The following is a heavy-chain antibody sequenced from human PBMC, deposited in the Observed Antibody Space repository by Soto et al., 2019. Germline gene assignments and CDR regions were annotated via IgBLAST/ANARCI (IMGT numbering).Heavy chain of an antibody. V-gene: IGHV3-23*01. D-gene: IGHD5-12*01. Sequence: GGSLRLSCAASGFIFTNYAMNWVRQAPGRGLEWVSVIGGRGNSAYYADSVQGRLTISRDNSKNTLSLQMSSLTADGTAIYYCVREGRGSFDFWGRGTMVTVSS. CDR3: VREGRGSFDF. CDR2: IGGRGNSA. CDR1: GFIFTNYA. J-gene: IGHJ3*01.